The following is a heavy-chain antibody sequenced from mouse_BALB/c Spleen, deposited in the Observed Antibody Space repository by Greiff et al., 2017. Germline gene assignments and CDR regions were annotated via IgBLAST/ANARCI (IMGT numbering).Heavy chain of an antibody. CDR2: ISNGGGST. Sequence: EVHLVESGGGLVQPGGSLKLSCAASGFTFSSYTLSWVRQTPGKRLEWVAYISNGGGSTYYPDNVKGRFTITRDTATNTLYLQISGLMSEDTAMYYCARHPYCSSTDYAMDYWGQGTSVTVSS. CDR3: ARHPYCSSTDYAMDY. J-gene: IGHJ4*01. V-gene: IGHV5-12-2*01. D-gene: IGHD1-1*01. CDR1: GFTFSSYT.